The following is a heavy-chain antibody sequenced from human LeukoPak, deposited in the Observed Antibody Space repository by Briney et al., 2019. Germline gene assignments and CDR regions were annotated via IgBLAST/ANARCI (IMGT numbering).Heavy chain of an antibody. CDR1: GFILSSTY. Sequence: GGSLRLSCAVSGFILSSTYMTWVRQALGKGLEWVSVIHNDGSRYHDDSVKGRFNISRDNSKNTLYLQMNSLRGEDTAAYYCASLARDFWGQGTLVSVSS. J-gene: IGHJ4*02. CDR2: IHNDGSR. V-gene: IGHV3-53*01. CDR3: ASLARDF. D-gene: IGHD3-3*02.